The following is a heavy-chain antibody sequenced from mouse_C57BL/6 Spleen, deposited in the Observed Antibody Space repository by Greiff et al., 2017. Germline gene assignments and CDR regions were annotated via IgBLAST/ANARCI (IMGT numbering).Heavy chain of an antibody. D-gene: IGHD1-1*01. CDR2: INPSSGYT. V-gene: IGHV1-7*01. CDR3: ASHYGSSYDYFDY. CDR1: GYTFTSYW. J-gene: IGHJ2*01. Sequence: VQLQQSGAELAKPGASVKLSCKASGYTFTSYWMHWVKQRPGQGLEWIGYINPSSGYTKYNQKFKDKATLTADKSSSTAYMQLSSLTYEDSAVYYCASHYGSSYDYFDYWGQGTTLTVSS.